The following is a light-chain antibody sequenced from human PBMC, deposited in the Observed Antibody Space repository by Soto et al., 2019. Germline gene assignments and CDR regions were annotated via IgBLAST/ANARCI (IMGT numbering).Light chain of an antibody. CDR2: DNN. CDR3: GAAGV. J-gene: IGLJ3*02. V-gene: IGLV1-51*01. CDR1: NSNTGNNY. Sequence: QTVVTQPPSVSAAPGQKVTISCSGSNSNTGNNYVSWYQQVPGTAPKLLIYDNNKRPLGIPDRFSGSKSATSATLGITGLQTGDEADYYCGAAGVFGGGTKLTVL.